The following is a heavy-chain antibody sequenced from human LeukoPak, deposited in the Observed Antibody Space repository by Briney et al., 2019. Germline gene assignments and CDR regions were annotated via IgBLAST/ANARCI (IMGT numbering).Heavy chain of an antibody. J-gene: IGHJ5*02. Sequence: ASVKVSCKASGYTFINNWMHWVRQAPGQGLEWIGLINPTGTGTLYAQKFQGRVTMTRDMSTSTNYMELSSLRSEDTAVYYCARDNSVGDIAWWFDPWGQGTLVTVSS. D-gene: IGHD3-10*01. CDR2: INPTGTGT. CDR1: GYTFINNW. V-gene: IGHV1-46*01. CDR3: ARDNSVGDIAWWFDP.